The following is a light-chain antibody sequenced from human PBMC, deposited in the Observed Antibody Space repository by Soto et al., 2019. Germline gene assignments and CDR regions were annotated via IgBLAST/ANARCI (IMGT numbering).Light chain of an antibody. J-gene: IGLJ1*01. Sequence: QSVLTQPASVSGSPGQSITISCTGTSSDVGGYNYVSWYQHHPGKAPKLMIFDVSNRPSGVSNRLSGSKSGNTASLTISGLQPEDEADSSCSSYTPSNTRQIVFGTGTKVTVL. CDR2: DVS. CDR1: SSDVGGYNY. CDR3: SSYTPSNTRQIV. V-gene: IGLV2-14*03.